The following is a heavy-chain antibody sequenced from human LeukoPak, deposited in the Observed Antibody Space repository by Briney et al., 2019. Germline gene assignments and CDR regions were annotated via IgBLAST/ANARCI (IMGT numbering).Heavy chain of an antibody. V-gene: IGHV1-46*01. Sequence: ASVKVSCKASGYTFTSYYMHWVRQAPGQGLEWMGIINSSGGSTSYAQKFQGRVTMTRDTSTSTVYMELSSLRSEDTAVYYCARGPSHYYDSSGYRYWGQGTLVTVSS. CDR1: GYTFTSYY. J-gene: IGHJ4*02. CDR2: INSSGGST. D-gene: IGHD3-22*01. CDR3: ARGPSHYYDSSGYRY.